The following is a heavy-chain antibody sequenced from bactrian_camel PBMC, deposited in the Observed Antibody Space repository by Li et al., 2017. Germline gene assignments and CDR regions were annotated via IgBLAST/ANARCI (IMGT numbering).Heavy chain of an antibody. J-gene: IGHJ4*01. CDR3: ANLDGHY. Sequence: HVQLVESGGGLVQAGGSLRLSCTASGLDLDNYAMGWFRQAPGKERESTGKEREGVACINGTGYSIYYADSVKGRFSISRDSAKNMVYLQLNSLKIDDTAMFYCANLDGHYWGQGTQVTVS. CDR1: GLDLDNYA. V-gene: IGHV3S63*01. CDR2: INGTGYSI.